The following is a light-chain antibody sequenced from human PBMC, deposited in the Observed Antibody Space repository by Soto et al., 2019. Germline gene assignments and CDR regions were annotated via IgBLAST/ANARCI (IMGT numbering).Light chain of an antibody. CDR1: RSDIGGYNF. V-gene: IGLV2-8*01. J-gene: IGLJ2*01. Sequence: QSALTQPPSASGSLGQSVTISCTGTRSDIGGYNFVSWYRQSPGKAPKVVIDEVSKRPSGVPDRFSGSKSGNTASLTVSGLQADDEADYYCSSYAGSHPLIFGGGTKLPVL. CDR3: SSYAGSHPLI. CDR2: EVS.